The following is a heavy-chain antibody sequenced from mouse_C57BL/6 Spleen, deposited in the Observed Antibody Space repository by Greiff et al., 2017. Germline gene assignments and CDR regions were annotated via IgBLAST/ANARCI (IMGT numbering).Heavy chain of an antibody. J-gene: IGHJ4*01. CDR3: ARDSAQATFMDY. D-gene: IGHD3-2*02. Sequence: EVQGVESGGGLVQSGRSLRLSCATSGFAFSDFYMEWVRQAPGKGLEWIAASRNKANDYTTEYSASVKGRFIVSRDTSQSILYLQMNALRAEDTAIYYCARDSAQATFMDYWGQGTSVTVSS. V-gene: IGHV7-1*01. CDR1: GFAFSDFY. CDR2: SRNKANDYTT.